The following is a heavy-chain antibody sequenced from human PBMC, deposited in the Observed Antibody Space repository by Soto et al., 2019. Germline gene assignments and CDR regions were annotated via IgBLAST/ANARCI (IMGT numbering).Heavy chain of an antibody. J-gene: IGHJ4*02. Sequence: PSETLSLTCTVSGGSISSYYWSWIRQPPGKGLEWIGYIYYSGSTNYNPSLKSRVTISVDTSKNQFSLKLSSVTAADTAVYYCARAGRSRPFDYWGQGTLVTVSS. CDR3: ARAGRSRPFDY. CDR2: IYYSGST. V-gene: IGHV4-59*01. CDR1: GGSISSYY.